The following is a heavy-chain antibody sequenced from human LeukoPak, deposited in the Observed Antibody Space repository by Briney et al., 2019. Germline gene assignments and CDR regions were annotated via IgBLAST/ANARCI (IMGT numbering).Heavy chain of an antibody. V-gene: IGHV3-74*01. CDR3: ARDRNSGSSYENLFEY. CDR1: GFTFSSYW. D-gene: IGHD1-26*01. J-gene: IGHJ4*02. CDR2: INSDGSST. Sequence: GGSLRLSCAVSGFTFSSYWMHWVRQAPGKGLVWVSRINSDGSSTSYADSVKGRFTISRDNAKNTLYLQMNSLRAEDTAVYYCARDRNSGSSYENLFEYWGQGSLVTVSS.